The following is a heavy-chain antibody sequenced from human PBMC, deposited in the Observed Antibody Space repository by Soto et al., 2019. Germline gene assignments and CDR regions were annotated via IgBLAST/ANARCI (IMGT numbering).Heavy chain of an antibody. CDR1: EGIFTPIA. V-gene: IGHV1-69*01. CDR2: IIPIFGTP. D-gene: IGHD3-10*01. Sequence: QVQLVQSGAEVKKPGSSVKVSCKASEGIFTPIAIVWFRQPPGQGLGWMGGIIPIFGTPNNAQRFQGRVTITADESTSTAYMELSRLRSEDTAVYYCARDRDDYGSGNYYNRIDFWGQGTLVTVSS. CDR3: ARDRDDYGSGNYYNRIDF. J-gene: IGHJ4*02.